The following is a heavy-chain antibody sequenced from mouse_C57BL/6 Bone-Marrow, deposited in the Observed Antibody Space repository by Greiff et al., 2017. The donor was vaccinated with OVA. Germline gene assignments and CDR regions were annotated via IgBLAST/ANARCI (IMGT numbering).Heavy chain of an antibody. CDR3: ARARGYDYGAWFAY. J-gene: IGHJ3*01. CDR2: IGYDGSN. V-gene: IGHV3-6*01. D-gene: IGHD2-4*01. Sequence: ESGPGLVKPSQSLSLTCSVTGYSITSGYYWNWIRQFPGNKLEWMGYIGYDGSNNYNPSLKNRISITRDTSKNQFFLKLNSVTTEDTATYYCARARGYDYGAWFAYWGQGTLVTVSA. CDR1: GYSITSGYY.